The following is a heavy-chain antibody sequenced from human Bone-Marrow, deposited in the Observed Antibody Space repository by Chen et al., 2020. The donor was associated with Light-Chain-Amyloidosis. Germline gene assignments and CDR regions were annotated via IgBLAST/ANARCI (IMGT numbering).Heavy chain of an antibody. CDR2: IYPDDSDA. CDR1: GYTFPNYW. J-gene: IGHJ4*02. V-gene: IGHV5-51*01. D-gene: IGHD5-12*01. Sequence: EVQLEQSGLEVKKPGESLEISCKGSGYTFPNYWIGWVRQMPGKGLEWMGVIYPDDSDARYSPSFEGQVTISADKSITTAYLQWRSLKASDTAMYYCARRRDGYNFDYWGQGTLVTVSS. CDR3: ARRRDGYNFDY.